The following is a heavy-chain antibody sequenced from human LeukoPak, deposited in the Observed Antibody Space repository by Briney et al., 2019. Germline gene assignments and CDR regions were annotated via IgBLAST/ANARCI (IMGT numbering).Heavy chain of an antibody. J-gene: IGHJ4*02. CDR1: GGGLRNYA. Sequence: ASVKVSCKASGGGLRNYAITWVRQAPGQGLEWMGIINPSGGSTSYAQKFQGRVTMTRDTSTSTVYMELSSLRSEDTAVYYCARAYQLLSEYFDYWGQGTLVTVSS. D-gene: IGHD2-2*01. CDR2: INPSGGST. CDR3: ARAYQLLSEYFDY. V-gene: IGHV1-46*01.